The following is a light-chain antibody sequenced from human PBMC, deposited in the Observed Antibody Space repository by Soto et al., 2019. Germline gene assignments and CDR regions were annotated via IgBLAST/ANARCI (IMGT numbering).Light chain of an antibody. Sequence: QSVLTQPPSASGTPGQRVTISCSGSRSNIGSNAVSWYQQLPGTAPKLLIYNDNQRPSGVPDRFSASKSGTSASLAISGLQSEDEADYYCEAWDDSLNARGVFGGGTQLTVL. V-gene: IGLV1-44*01. J-gene: IGLJ3*02. CDR1: RSNIGSNA. CDR2: NDN. CDR3: EAWDDSLNARGV.